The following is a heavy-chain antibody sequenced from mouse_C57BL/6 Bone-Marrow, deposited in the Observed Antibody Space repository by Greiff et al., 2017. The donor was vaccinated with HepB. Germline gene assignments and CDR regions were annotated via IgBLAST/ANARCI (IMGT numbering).Heavy chain of an antibody. Sequence: VKLMESGAELVRPGASVTLSCKASGYTFTDYEMHWVKQTPVHGLEWIGAIDPETGGTAYNQKFKGKAILTADKSSSTAYMELRSLTSEDSADYYCTRSRLRRRGYYFGYRGQGATLTVSS. CDR2: IDPETGGT. CDR3: TRSRLRRRGYYFGY. D-gene: IGHD2-2*01. CDR1: GYTFTDYE. V-gene: IGHV1-15*01. J-gene: IGHJ2*01.